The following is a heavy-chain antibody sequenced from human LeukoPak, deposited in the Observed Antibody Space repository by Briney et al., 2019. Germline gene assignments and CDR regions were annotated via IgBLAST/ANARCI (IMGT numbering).Heavy chain of an antibody. Sequence: ASVKVSCKASGGTFSSYAISWVRQAPGQGLEWMGGIIPIFGTANYAQKFQGRVTITADKSTSTAYMELSSLRSEDTAVYYCARGAYYDFPSPSDYWGQGTLVTVSS. CDR3: ARGAYYDFPSPSDY. V-gene: IGHV1-69*06. CDR1: GGTFSSYA. J-gene: IGHJ4*02. D-gene: IGHD3-3*01. CDR2: IIPIFGTA.